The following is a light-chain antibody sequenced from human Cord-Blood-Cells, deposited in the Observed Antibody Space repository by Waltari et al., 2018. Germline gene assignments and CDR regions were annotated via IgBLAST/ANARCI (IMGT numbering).Light chain of an antibody. CDR2: DAS. Sequence: DIQMTQSPFSLSASVGDRVTSTCQASQDISNYLNWYQQKPGKAPKLLIYDASNLETGVPSRFSGSGSGTDFTFTISSLQPEDIATYYCQQYDNLPYTFGQGTKLEIK. CDR3: QQYDNLPYT. V-gene: IGKV1-33*01. J-gene: IGKJ2*01. CDR1: QDISNY.